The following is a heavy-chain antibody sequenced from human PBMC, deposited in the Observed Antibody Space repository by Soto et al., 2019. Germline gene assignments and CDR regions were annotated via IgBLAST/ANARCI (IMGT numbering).Heavy chain of an antibody. CDR1: GLTVSTNP. Sequence: EVQLVESGGGLVQPGGSLRLSCAASGLTVSTNPMSWVRQAPGKGMEWVSVIYTGGGTHYADSVNGRFTISRDNSKNTVNLQMNSLRHEDTAVYYCARDGSGHWGQGTLVTVSS. J-gene: IGHJ4*02. V-gene: IGHV3-66*01. CDR2: IYTGGGT. CDR3: ARDGSGH.